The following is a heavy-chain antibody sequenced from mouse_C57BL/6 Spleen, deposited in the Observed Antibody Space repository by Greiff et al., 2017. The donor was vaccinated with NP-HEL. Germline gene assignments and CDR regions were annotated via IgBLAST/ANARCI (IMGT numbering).Heavy chain of an antibody. CDR3: ARGDSYSNYAWFAY. Sequence: VQLQQPGAELVRPGSSVKLSCKASGYTFTSYWMDWVKQRPGQGLEWIGNIYPSDSETHYNQKFKAKAKLTVDKSSSTAYMQLSSLTSEDSAVYYCARGDSYSNYAWFAYWGQGTLVTVSA. J-gene: IGHJ3*01. D-gene: IGHD2-5*01. CDR1: GYTFTSYW. V-gene: IGHV1-61*01. CDR2: IYPSDSET.